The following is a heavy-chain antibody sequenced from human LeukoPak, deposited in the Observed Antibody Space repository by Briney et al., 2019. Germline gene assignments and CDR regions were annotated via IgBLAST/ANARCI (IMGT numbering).Heavy chain of an antibody. CDR3: AGAALYYDYVWGSYRHHFFDY. CDR1: GGSFSGYY. D-gene: IGHD3-16*02. J-gene: IGHJ4*02. Sequence: SETLSLTCAVYGGSFSGYYWSWIRQPPGKGLEWIGEINHSGSTNYNPSLKSRVTISADTSKNQFSLKLSSVTAADTAVYYCAGAALYYDYVWGSYRHHFFDYWGQGTLVTVSS. V-gene: IGHV4-34*01. CDR2: INHSGST.